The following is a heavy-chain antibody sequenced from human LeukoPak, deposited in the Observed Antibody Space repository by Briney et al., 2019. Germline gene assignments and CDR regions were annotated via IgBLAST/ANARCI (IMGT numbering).Heavy chain of an antibody. CDR1: GFTFSNYW. CDR3: ARDLAWDAFDI. V-gene: IGHV3-74*01. CDR2: ISGDGSIT. J-gene: IGHJ3*02. Sequence: GGSLRLSCAASGFTFSNYWMHWVRQGPGKGLVWVSRISGDGSITRYADSLKGRLTISRDNAKNSLYLQMNSLRAEDTAVYYCARDLAWDAFDIWGQGTMVTVSS.